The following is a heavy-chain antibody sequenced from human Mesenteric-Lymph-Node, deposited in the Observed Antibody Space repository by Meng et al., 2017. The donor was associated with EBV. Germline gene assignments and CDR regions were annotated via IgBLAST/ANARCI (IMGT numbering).Heavy chain of an antibody. CDR3: ARADNWNYPYDY. J-gene: IGHJ4*01. CDR1: GGSISGSSYY. CDR2: IYYTGDT. V-gene: IGHV4-39*01. D-gene: IGHD1-7*01. Sequence: QLQVPESGPGLVKPSETPSFTCTVSGGSISGSSYYWAWIRQPPGQGLEWIGSIYYTGDTDYNRSLESRVTVSIDTSRNQFSLSLRSVTVADTAIYYCARADNWNYPYDYWGRGSLVTVSS.